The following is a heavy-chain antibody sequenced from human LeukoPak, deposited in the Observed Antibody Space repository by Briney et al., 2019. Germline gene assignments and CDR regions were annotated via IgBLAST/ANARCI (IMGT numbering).Heavy chain of an antibody. V-gene: IGHV4-31*03. CDR1: GGSISSGGYY. J-gene: IGHJ4*02. CDR3: ARTPIAAAGYFDY. CDR2: IYYSGST. Sequence: PSETLSLTCTVSGGSISSGGYYWSWIRQHPGKGLEWIGYIYYSGSTYYNPSLKSRVTISVDTSKNQFSLKLSSVTAADTAVYYCARTPIAAAGYFDYWGQGTLVTVSS. D-gene: IGHD6-13*01.